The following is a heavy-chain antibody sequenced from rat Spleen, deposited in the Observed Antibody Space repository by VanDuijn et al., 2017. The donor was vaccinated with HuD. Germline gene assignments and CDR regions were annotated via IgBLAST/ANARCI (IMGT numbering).Heavy chain of an antibody. CDR2: IWSNGGT. V-gene: IGHV2-47*01. D-gene: IGHD1-10*01. J-gene: IGHJ4*01. CDR1: GLSLTSNS. CDR3: ARQGITTDVMDA. Sequence: QVQLKESGPGLVQPSQTLSLTCTVSGLSLTSNSVSWIRQSPGKGLEWMGVIWSNGGTDYNSAIKSRLNISRDTSKSQVFLKMNSIQTEDIASYYYARQGITTDVMDAWGQGASVNGSS.